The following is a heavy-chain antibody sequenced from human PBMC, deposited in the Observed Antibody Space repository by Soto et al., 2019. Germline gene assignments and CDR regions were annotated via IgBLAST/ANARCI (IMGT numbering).Heavy chain of an antibody. V-gene: IGHV3-7*04. CDR1: GLTLSRYW. CDR2: IKEDGGKT. D-gene: IGHD3-22*01. CDR3: SRDYYGPGPD. Sequence: EVQLVESGGGLVQPGGSLRLSCVASGLTLSRYWMSWVRQAPGKGLEWVANIKEDGGKTYYVDSVKGRFTICRDSAKNSVYLRMISLRVEDTAVYYCSRDYYGPGPDWGQGTLVIVSS. J-gene: IGHJ4*02.